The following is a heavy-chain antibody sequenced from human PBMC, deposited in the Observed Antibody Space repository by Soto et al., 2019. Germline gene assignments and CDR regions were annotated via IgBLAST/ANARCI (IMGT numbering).Heavy chain of an antibody. CDR1: GYTLTELS. CDR2: FDPEDGET. Sequence: ASVKVSCKVSGYTLTELSMHWVRQAPGKGLEWMGGFDPEDGETIYAQKFQGRVTMTEDTSTDTAYMELSSLRSEDTAVYYCATDSSGWPQSPAFDYWGQGTLVTVS. J-gene: IGHJ4*02. D-gene: IGHD6-19*01. V-gene: IGHV1-24*01. CDR3: ATDSSGWPQSPAFDY.